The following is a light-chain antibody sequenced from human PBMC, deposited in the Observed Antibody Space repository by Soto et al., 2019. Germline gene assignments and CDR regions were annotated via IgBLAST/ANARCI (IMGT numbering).Light chain of an antibody. J-gene: IGLJ2*01. CDR2: SNT. CDR3: QSFDINVLALI. Sequence: QSVLTQPPSVSGAPGQRVTISCTGSNSNSGAGFGVQWYQQFPRTAPRLLIYSNTNRPSGVPDRFSASKSGTSASLAITGLRAEDEADYYCQSFDINVLALIFGVGTKLTVL. CDR1: NSNSGAGFG. V-gene: IGLV1-40*01.